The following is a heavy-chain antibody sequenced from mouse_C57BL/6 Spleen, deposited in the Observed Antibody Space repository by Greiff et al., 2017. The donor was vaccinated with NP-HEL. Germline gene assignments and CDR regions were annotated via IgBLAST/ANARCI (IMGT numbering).Heavy chain of an antibody. CDR2: INPSNGGT. Sequence: QVHVKQPGTELVKPGASVKLSCKASGYTFTSYWMHWVKQRPGQGLEWIGNINPSNGGTNYNEKFKSKATLTVDKSSSTAYMQLSSLTSEDSAVYYCARSEDYYGPFYAMDYWGQGTSVTVSS. V-gene: IGHV1-53*01. CDR3: ARSEDYYGPFYAMDY. CDR1: GYTFTSYW. D-gene: IGHD1-1*01. J-gene: IGHJ4*01.